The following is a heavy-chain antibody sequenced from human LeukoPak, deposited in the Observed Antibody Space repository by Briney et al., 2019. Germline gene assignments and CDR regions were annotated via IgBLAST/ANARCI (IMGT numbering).Heavy chain of an antibody. CDR2: ISYDGSNK. CDR3: ARFEGGIFDY. D-gene: IGHD2-15*01. V-gene: IGHV3-30*04. J-gene: IGHJ4*02. CDR1: GFTFSSYA. Sequence: PGGSLRLSCAASGFTFSSYAMHWVRQAPGKGLEWVAVISYDGSNKYYADSVKGRFTISRDNSKNTLYLQMNSLRAEDTAVYYCARFEGGIFDYWGQGTLVTVSS.